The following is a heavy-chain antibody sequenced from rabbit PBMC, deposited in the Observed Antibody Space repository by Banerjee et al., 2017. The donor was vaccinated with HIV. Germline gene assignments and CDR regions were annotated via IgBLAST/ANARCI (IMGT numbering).Heavy chain of an antibody. Sequence: QSLEESGGGLFPPGPSLPLPCPPSGFSFFSRSSFCWVRQAPGKGLEWIACIDIGDGKTYYANWAEGRLTISKASSTTVTLQMTSLTAADTATYFCATYYFSYGYVGYAYANLWGPGTLV. J-gene: IGHJ4*01. CDR2: IDIGDGKT. V-gene: IGHV1S40*01. D-gene: IGHD6-1*01. CDR3: ATYYFSYGYVGYAYANL. CDR1: GFSFFSRSS.